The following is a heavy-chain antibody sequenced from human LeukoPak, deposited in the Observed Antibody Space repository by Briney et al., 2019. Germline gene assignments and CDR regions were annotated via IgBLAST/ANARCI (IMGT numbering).Heavy chain of an antibody. Sequence: LSQTLSLTRTVCVGSISSYYCSWIRHPPGKGLESLGRFYTSGITNYNPSLKSRVTMSVDTSKNQFSLKQSSVTAADTAVYYCARHWGENWFDPWGLGTLVTVSS. D-gene: IGHD3-16*01. J-gene: IGHJ5*02. CDR2: FYTSGIT. V-gene: IGHV4-4*07. CDR3: ARHWGENWFDP. CDR1: VGSISSYY.